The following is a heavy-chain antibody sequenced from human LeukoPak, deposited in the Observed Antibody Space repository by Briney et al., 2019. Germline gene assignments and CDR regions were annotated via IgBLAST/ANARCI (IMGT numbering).Heavy chain of an antibody. CDR2: IKSKADGGTT. Sequence: GGSLRLSCAASGFTFNNAWMSWVRQAPGKGLEWVGRIKSKADGGTTDHAAPVKGRFSISRDDSKSTLYLQMNSLKTEDTAVYYCTTDLPSYWGQGTLVTVSS. J-gene: IGHJ4*02. CDR3: TTDLPSY. CDR1: GFTFNNAW. V-gene: IGHV3-15*01.